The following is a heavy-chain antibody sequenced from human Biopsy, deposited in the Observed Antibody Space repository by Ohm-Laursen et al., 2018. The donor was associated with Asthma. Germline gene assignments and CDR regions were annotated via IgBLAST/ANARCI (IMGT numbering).Heavy chain of an antibody. D-gene: IGHD6-19*01. CDR1: GFTLTTYA. J-gene: IGHJ4*02. CDR2: ISYYGSSI. CDR3: AREGVAGTHIED. Sequence: SLRLSCAASGFTLTTYAIHWVRQAPGKGLEWVAVISYYGSSIYYADSVKGRFTISRDNSKNTLSLQMNSLTAEETAVYYCAREGVAGTHIEDWGQGTLVTVSS. V-gene: IGHV3-30-3*01.